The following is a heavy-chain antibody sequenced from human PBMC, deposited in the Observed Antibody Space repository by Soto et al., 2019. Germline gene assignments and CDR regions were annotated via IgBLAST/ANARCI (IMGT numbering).Heavy chain of an antibody. Sequence: ASVKVSCKASGYTFTIYGIIWVRQAPGQGLEWMGWISAYNGNTNYAQKLQGRVTMTTDTSTSTAYMELRSLRSDDTAVYYCARDLTPGLVDHWGQGTLVTVSS. V-gene: IGHV1-18*01. CDR1: GYTFTIYG. CDR2: ISAYNGNT. CDR3: ARDLTPGLVDH. D-gene: IGHD3-9*01. J-gene: IGHJ4*02.